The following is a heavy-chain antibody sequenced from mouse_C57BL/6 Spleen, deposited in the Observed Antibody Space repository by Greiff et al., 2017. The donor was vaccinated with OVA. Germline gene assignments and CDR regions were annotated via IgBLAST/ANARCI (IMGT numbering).Heavy chain of an antibody. CDR3: ARNTHSSGYSFFAY. D-gene: IGHD3-2*02. V-gene: IGHV1-53*01. Sequence: QVQLQQPGTDLVKPGASVKLSCKASGYTFTSYWMHWVKQRPGQGLEWIGNINPSNGGTNYNEKFKSKATLTVDKSSSTAYMQLSSLTSEDSAVYYCARNTHSSGYSFFAYWGQGTLVTVSA. CDR1: GYTFTSYW. J-gene: IGHJ3*01. CDR2: INPSNGGT.